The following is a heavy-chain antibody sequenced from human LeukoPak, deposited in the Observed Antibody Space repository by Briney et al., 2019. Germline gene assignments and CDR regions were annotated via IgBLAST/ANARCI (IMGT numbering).Heavy chain of an antibody. CDR1: GGSISSYY. CDR2: IYTSGST. D-gene: IGHD3-22*01. V-gene: IGHV4-4*07. Sequence: SETLSLTCTVSGGSISSYYWSWIRQPAGKGLEWIGCIYTSGSTNYSPSLKSRVTMPVDTSKNQFSLKLSSVTAADTAVYYCARGLQYYDSSGYYYPLYYYYYMDVWGKGTTVTVSS. CDR3: ARGLQYYDSSGYYYPLYYYYYMDV. J-gene: IGHJ6*03.